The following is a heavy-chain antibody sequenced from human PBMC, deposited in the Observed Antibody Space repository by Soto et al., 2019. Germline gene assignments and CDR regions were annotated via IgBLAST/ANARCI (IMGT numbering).Heavy chain of an antibody. D-gene: IGHD2-8*01. CDR1: GGTFSSYA. J-gene: IGHJ6*02. V-gene: IGHV1-69*13. CDR3: ARKLMVYALGDYYGMDV. Sequence: ASVKVSCKASGGTFSSYAISWVRQAPGQGLEWMGGIIPIFGTANYAQRFQGRVTITADESTSTAYMELSSLRSEDTAVYYCARKLMVYALGDYYGMDVWGQGTTVTVSS. CDR2: IIPIFGTA.